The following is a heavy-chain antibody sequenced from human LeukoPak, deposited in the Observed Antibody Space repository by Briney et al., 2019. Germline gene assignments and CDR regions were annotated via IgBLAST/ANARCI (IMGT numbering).Heavy chain of an antibody. Sequence: GGSLRLSCAASGFTFSSYGMHWVRQAPGKGPEWVAVIWYDGSIKYYTDSVKGRFTISRDNSKNTLNLQMNSLRVEDTAVYYCARAVGPFDFWGQGTIVIVST. J-gene: IGHJ3*01. V-gene: IGHV3-33*01. CDR2: IWYDGSIK. CDR1: GFTFSSYG. CDR3: ARAVGPFDF.